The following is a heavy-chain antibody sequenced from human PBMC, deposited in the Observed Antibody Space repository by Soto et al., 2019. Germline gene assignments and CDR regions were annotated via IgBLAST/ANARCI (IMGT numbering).Heavy chain of an antibody. CDR1: GFTFNNYG. CDR2: IWNDGSNS. D-gene: IGHD6-13*01. CDR3: ARRQIPPPTRGAANARGGMDV. J-gene: IGHJ6*02. V-gene: IGHV3-33*01. Sequence: QVQLVESGGGVVQPGRSLRLSCAASGFTFNNYGMHWVRQAPGKGLEWLAVIWNDGSNSSYAYSVKGRFTISRDNSKNTLYLQMSSLRAEDTAVYYCARRQIPPPTRGAANARGGMDVWGQGTTVTVSS.